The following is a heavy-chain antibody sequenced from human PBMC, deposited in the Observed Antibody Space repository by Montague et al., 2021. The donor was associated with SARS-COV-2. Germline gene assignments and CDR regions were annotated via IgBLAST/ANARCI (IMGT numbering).Heavy chain of an antibody. V-gene: IGHV4-34*01. Sequence: SETLSLTCAVYGGSFSGFHWTWIRQSPGGGLEWIGEANDSGTTKYNPSLKSRVTISVDTSKNQFSLSLTSVTAADTAVYYCARRGYCRGLTCYSALAGSSFFIYYWGQGTLVSVSS. J-gene: IGHJ4*02. CDR1: GGSFSGFH. CDR2: ANDSGTT. CDR3: ARRGYCRGLTCYSALAGSSFFIYY. D-gene: IGHD2-15*01.